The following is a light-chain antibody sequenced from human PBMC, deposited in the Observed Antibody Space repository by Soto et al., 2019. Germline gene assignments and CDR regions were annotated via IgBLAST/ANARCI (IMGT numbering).Light chain of an antibody. CDR2: KAS. V-gene: IGKV1-5*03. CDR3: QQHTT. CDR1: PGISSW. Sequence: QMTQFPSTLSASVGDRVTITCPGRPGISSWLAWYQQKPGKAPRLLIYKASSLASGVPSRFSGSGSGTEFTLTISSLQPEDVATYHCQQHTTFGQGTKVEI. J-gene: IGKJ1*01.